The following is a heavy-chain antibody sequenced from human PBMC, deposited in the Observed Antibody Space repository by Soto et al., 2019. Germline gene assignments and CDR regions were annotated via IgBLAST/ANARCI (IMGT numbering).Heavy chain of an antibody. V-gene: IGHV1-2*02. CDR1: GYTFISYY. CDR3: ARDPGGINGNNEYHYYDLDV. Sequence: ASVKVSCKAFGYTFISYYIHWVRQAPGQGLEWMGWINPYTGDTNYAQKFQGRVTMTRDTSITTAYMELSRLRSDDTAFYYCARDPGGINGNNEYHYYDLDVWGQGTTVTVSS. CDR2: INPYTGDT. D-gene: IGHD1-20*01. J-gene: IGHJ6*02.